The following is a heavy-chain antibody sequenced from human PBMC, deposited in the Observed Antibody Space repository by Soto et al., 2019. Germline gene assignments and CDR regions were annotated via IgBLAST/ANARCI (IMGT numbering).Heavy chain of an antibody. CDR3: ARGSIVLMVYATQDYYYYGMDV. V-gene: IGHV1-2*02. CDR1: GYTFTGYY. CDR2: INPNSGGT. Sequence: ASVKVSCKASGYTFTGYYMHWVRQAPGQGLEWMGWINPNSGGTNYAQKFQGRVTMTRDTSISTAYMELSRLRSDDTAVYYCARGSIVLMVYATQDYYYYGMDVWGQGTTVTVSS. D-gene: IGHD2-8*01. J-gene: IGHJ6*02.